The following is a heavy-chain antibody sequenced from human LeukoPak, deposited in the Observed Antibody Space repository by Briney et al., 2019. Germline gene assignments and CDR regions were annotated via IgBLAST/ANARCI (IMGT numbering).Heavy chain of an antibody. CDR1: GGSFSGYD. V-gene: IGHV4-34*01. Sequence: PAETLSLTCAVYGGSFSGYDWSWVRQAPGKGLGWIGEINDSGGSNYNPSLKRRVPISVDTSKHQFSLQLNSVTAADTAVYYCPRGLCRSSHYDFWSGYSCPHWFDLWGQGPLVTVSS. CDR3: PRGLCRSSHYDFWSGYSCPHWFDL. J-gene: IGHJ5*02. D-gene: IGHD3-3*01. CDR2: INDSGGS.